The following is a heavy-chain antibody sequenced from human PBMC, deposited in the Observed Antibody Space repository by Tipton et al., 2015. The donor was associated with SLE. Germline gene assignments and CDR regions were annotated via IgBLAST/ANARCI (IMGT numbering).Heavy chain of an antibody. CDR1: GGSISSYY. D-gene: IGHD5-12*01. V-gene: IGHV4-59*01. CDR2: IYYSGST. Sequence: TLSLTCTVSGGSISSYYWSWIRQPPGKGLEWIGYIYYSGSTNYNPSLKSRVTISVDTSKNQFSLKLSSVTAADTAVYYCARYARGDSGYEGFDYWGQGTLVTVSA. J-gene: IGHJ4*02. CDR3: ARYARGDSGYEGFDY.